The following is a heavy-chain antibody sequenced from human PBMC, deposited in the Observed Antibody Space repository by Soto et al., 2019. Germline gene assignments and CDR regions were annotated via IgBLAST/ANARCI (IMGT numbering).Heavy chain of an antibody. CDR3: VQSRCGGDCLQSYSSHSYYGLDV. J-gene: IGHJ6*02. CDR2: IYWDDDK. CDR1: GFSLSTTGVG. D-gene: IGHD2-21*01. Sequence: QITLKESGPPLVKPTQTLTPTCTFSGFSLSTTGVGVGWIRQPPGKALEWLALIYWDDDKRYNPSLKSRLTITKDTSKNQVVLTMTNMDPVDTATYYCVQSRCGGDCLQSYSSHSYYGLDVWGQGTTVTVSS. V-gene: IGHV2-5*02.